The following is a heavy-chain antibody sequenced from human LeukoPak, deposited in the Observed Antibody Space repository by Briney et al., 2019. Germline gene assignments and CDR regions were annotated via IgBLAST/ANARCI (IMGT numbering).Heavy chain of an antibody. V-gene: IGHV3-48*01. Sequence: GASLRLSCAASGFTFNRYSMNWVRQAPGKGLEWISYISSSGTTIYYADSVQGRFIISRDNARNSLYLQMNSLRAEDTAVYYCAKGSRAVASYFDYWGQGTLVTVSS. CDR2: ISSSGTTI. CDR1: GFTFNRYS. J-gene: IGHJ4*02. CDR3: AKGSRAVASYFDY. D-gene: IGHD6-19*01.